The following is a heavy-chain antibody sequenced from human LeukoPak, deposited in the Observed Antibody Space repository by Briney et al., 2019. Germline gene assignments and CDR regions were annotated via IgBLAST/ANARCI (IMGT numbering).Heavy chain of an antibody. CDR2: IYYSGST. J-gene: IGHJ2*01. D-gene: IGHD6-19*01. CDR3: ARGIGVVAGTWYFDL. V-gene: IGHV4-31*03. Sequence: SQTLSLTCTLSGGSISSGGYYWSWIRQHPGKGLEWIGYIYYSGSTYYNPSLRSRVTISVDTSKNQFSLKLTSVTAADTAVYYCARGIGVVAGTWYFDLWGRGTLVTVSS. CDR1: GGSISSGGYY.